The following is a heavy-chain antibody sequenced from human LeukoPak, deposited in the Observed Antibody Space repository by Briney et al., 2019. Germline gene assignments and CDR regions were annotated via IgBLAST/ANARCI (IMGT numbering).Heavy chain of an antibody. D-gene: IGHD7-27*01. CDR2: ISTNTTTI. J-gene: IGHJ3*02. CDR1: GFTFKFYS. Sequence: PGGSLRLSCAASGFTFKFYSMNWVRQAPGKGLGWVSYISTNTTTIYYADSVKGRFTISRDNAKNSLYLQMNSLRVEDTAVYYCVRVGTSFDIWGQGTMVTVSS. V-gene: IGHV3-48*01. CDR3: VRVGTSFDI.